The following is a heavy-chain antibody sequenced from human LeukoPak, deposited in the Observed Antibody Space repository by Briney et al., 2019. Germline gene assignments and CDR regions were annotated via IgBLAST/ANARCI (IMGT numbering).Heavy chain of an antibody. V-gene: IGHV3-21*06. D-gene: IGHD3-10*01. J-gene: IGHJ4*02. CDR1: GFTFSSYS. Sequence: GGSLRLSCAASGFTFSSYSMNWVRQAPGKGLEWVSSISGSSSYIYYADSVKGRFTISRDNAKNALYLQMNSLRAEDTAVYYCAKDRTFYGSGSYLGDWGQGTLVTVSS. CDR3: AKDRTFYGSGSYLGD. CDR2: ISGSSSYI.